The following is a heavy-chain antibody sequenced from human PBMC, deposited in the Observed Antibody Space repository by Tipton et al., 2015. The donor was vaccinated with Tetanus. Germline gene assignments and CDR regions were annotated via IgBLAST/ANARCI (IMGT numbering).Heavy chain of an antibody. CDR3: ARDFPLIAAARLIDY. Sequence: SSSSYYWGWIRQPPGKGLEWVANIKQDGSEKYYVDSVKGRFTISRDNAKNSLYLQMNSLRAEDTAVYYCARDFPLIAAARLIDYWGQGTLVTVSS. V-gene: IGHV3-7*01. CDR1: SSSSYY. D-gene: IGHD6-13*01. CDR2: IKQDGSEK. J-gene: IGHJ4*02.